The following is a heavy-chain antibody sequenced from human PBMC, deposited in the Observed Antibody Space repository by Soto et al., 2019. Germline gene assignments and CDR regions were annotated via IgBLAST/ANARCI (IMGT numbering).Heavy chain of an antibody. CDR3: ARAVRAVYSSSSLFDY. J-gene: IGHJ4*02. CDR2: ISAYNGNT. V-gene: IGHV1-18*01. D-gene: IGHD6-6*01. CDR1: GYTFTSYG. Sequence: QVQLVQSGAEVKKPGASVKVSCKASGYTFTSYGISWVRQAPGQGLEWMGWISAYNGNTNYAQKLQGRVTMTTDPSTSTAYMDLRTLRSDDTAVYYCARAVRAVYSSSSLFDYWGQGTLVPVSS.